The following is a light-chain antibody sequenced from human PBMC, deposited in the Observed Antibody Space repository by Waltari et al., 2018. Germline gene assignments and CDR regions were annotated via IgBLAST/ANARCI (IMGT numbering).Light chain of an antibody. J-gene: IGKJ1*01. CDR3: QQRSNWPGT. V-gene: IGKV3-11*01. Sequence: DIVLTQSPATLSLSPGERATLSCRASQSVRNYLAWYQQRPGQAPRLLIYAASNRATCIPARFSGSGSETDFTLTISSLEPEDFAVYYCQQRSNWPGTFGQGTKVEIK. CDR2: AAS. CDR1: QSVRNY.